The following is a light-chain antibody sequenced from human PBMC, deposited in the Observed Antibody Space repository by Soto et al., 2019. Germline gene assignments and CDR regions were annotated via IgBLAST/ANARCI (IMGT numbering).Light chain of an antibody. CDR1: NSNIGSNP. J-gene: IGLJ2*01. Sequence: QSVLTQPPSASGTPGQRVTISCSGSNSNIGSNPVHWYQQFPGTAPKVLIYSNYQRPSGVPDRFSGSKSGTSASLAISGLQSEDEADHYCAAWDDRLSDLLFGGGTKVTVL. CDR3: AAWDDRLSDLL. CDR2: SNY. V-gene: IGLV1-44*01.